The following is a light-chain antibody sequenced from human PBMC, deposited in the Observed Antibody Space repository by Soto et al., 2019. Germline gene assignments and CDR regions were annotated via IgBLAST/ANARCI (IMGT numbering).Light chain of an antibody. J-gene: IGLJ1*01. Sequence: QSVLTQPATTSGSPGQSVAISCTGTSSDVGGQNYVSWYQQHPGKAPKLIIYAVTERPSGVPDRFSGSKSGNTASLTVSRLQTEDEADYYCSSHAGNNNYVLGTGTKVTVL. V-gene: IGLV2-8*01. CDR1: SSDVGGQNY. CDR2: AVT. CDR3: SSHAGNNNYV.